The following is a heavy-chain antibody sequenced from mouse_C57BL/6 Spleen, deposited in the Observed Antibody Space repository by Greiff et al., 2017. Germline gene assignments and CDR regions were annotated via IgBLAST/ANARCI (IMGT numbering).Heavy chain of an antibody. CDR2: INPNYGTT. CDR3: ARSVTGTPYYFDY. J-gene: IGHJ2*01. D-gene: IGHD4-1*01. V-gene: IGHV1-39*01. CDR1: GYSFTDYN. Sequence: VQLQQSGPELVKPGASVKISCKASGYSFTDYNMNWVKQSNGKSLEWIGVINPNYGTTSYNQKFKGKATLTVDQASSTAYMQINSLTSEDSAVYYCARSVTGTPYYFDYWGQGTTRTVSS.